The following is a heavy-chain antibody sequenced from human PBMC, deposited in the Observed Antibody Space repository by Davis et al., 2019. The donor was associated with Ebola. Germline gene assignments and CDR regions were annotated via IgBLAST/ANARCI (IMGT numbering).Heavy chain of an antibody. V-gene: IGHV3-73*01. J-gene: IGHJ4*02. Sequence: GESLKISCAAPGFTFSGSAMHWVRQASGKGLEWVGRIRSKANSYATAYAASVKGRFTISRDDSKNTAYLQMNSLKTEDTVVYYCAKDRFVARSSSWYYFDYWGQGTLVTVSS. D-gene: IGHD6-13*01. CDR3: AKDRFVARSSSWYYFDY. CDR1: GFTFSGSA. CDR2: IRSKANSYAT.